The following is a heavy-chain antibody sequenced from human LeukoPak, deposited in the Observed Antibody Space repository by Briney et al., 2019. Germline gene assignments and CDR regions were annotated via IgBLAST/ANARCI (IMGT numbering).Heavy chain of an antibody. J-gene: IGHJ6*03. D-gene: IGHD3-3*02. V-gene: IGHV3-30*04. CDR3: ATGALPIGFLESIRPGNYFSNYMGV. CDR1: GFTFTTYP. Sequence: PGKSPRLSCDASGFTFTTYPMHWVRQAPGKGLEWMTLISPDGNNKDYADSVKGRFTISRDNSKNTLFLQMTSLTSEDTGVYYCATGALPIGFLESIRPGNYFSNYMGVWGKGTMVIVSS. CDR2: ISPDGNNK.